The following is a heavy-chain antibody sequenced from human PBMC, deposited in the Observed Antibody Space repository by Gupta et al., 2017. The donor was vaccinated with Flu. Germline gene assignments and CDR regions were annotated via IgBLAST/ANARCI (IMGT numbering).Heavy chain of an antibody. Sequence: EVQLLASGGGLAQPVGSLRLSCASSGLTFSNYAMNWVRQVPGKGLEWVSGSSGSGDSKYNADSGEGRLTISRDSSKNTVSLKMNGMRAEDTAVYYCAKDFWRFEGSTWHFSSSFDFWGQGILVTVSS. CDR3: AKDFWRFEGSTWHFSSSFDF. V-gene: IGHV3-23*01. D-gene: IGHD3-3*02. CDR1: GLTFSNYA. CDR2: SSGSGDSK. J-gene: IGHJ4*02.